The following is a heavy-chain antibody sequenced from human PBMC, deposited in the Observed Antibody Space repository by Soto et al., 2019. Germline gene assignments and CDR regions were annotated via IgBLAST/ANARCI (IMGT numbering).Heavy chain of an antibody. CDR1: GFTFSDYY. J-gene: IGHJ4*02. CDR2: ISSSSSYT. V-gene: IGHV3-11*06. D-gene: IGHD6-13*01. CDR3: ASGVYSSSSGVDY. Sequence: NPGGSLRLSCAASGFTFSDYYMSWIRQAPGKGLEWVSYISSSSSYTNYADSVKGRFTISRDNAKNSLYLQMNSLRAEDTAVYYCASGVYSSSSGVDYWGQGTLVTVSS.